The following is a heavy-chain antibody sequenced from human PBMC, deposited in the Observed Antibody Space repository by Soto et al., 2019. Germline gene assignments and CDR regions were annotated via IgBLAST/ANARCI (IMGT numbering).Heavy chain of an antibody. J-gene: IGHJ4*02. CDR2: IFHSGST. Sequence: QVQLQESGPGLVKPSGTLSLTCAVSSDSISSSTWWSWVRQPPGRGLEWIGEIFHSGSTNYNPSLKSRVTISLGKSKNQFSLNLTSVTAADTAVYYCASSPGPLAGDYWGQGILVSVTS. V-gene: IGHV4-4*02. CDR1: SDSISSSTW. D-gene: IGHD2-15*01. CDR3: ASSPGPLAGDY.